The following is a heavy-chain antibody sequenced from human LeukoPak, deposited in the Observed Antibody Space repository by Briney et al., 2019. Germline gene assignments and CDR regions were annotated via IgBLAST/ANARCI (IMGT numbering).Heavy chain of an antibody. CDR1: GGSISSGDYY. D-gene: IGHD1-20*01. CDR2: IYYSGST. V-gene: IGHV4-30-4*08. CDR3: ARDNWVEGFDY. J-gene: IGHJ4*02. Sequence: SETLSLTCSVSGGSISSGDYYWSWIRQPPGKGLEWIGHIYYSGSTYYNPSLKSRVTISVDTSKNQFSLKLTSVTAADTAAYYCARDNWVEGFDYWGQGTLLTVSS.